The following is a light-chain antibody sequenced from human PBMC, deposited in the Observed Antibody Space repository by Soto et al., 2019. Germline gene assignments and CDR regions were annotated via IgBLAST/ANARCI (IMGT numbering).Light chain of an antibody. V-gene: IGKV3-20*01. CDR2: DAS. CDR3: QQYSSSPRT. Sequence: EIVLKQSPGTLSLSPGDRATLSCRASQAISSGFLAWYQQKVGQAPRLLIYDASNRATGVPDRFSGSGSGTDFSLTISRLEPEDFAVYHCQQYSSSPRTFGQGTRLEI. CDR1: QAISSGF. J-gene: IGKJ5*01.